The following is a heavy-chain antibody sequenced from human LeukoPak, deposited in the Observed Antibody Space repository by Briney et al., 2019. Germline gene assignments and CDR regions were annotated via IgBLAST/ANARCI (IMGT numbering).Heavy chain of an antibody. CDR3: ARDFLVG. CDR2: ISYDGSNK. J-gene: IGHJ4*02. V-gene: IGHV3-30-3*01. Sequence: HPGGSLRLSCAASGFTFSSYAMHWVRQAPGKGLEWVAVISYDGSNKYYADSVKGRFTISRDNAKNSLYLQMNSLSAEDTAVYYCARDFLVGGGQGTLVTVSS. D-gene: IGHD3-10*01. CDR1: GFTFSSYA.